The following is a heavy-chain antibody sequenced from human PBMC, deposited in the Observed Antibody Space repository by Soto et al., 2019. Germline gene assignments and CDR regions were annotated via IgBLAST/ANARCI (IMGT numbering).Heavy chain of an antibody. CDR3: TTDPSTGTYYDFWSGLVRNAFDI. J-gene: IGHJ3*02. Sequence: PGGSLRLSCAASGFTFSNAWMSWVRQAPGKGLEWVGRIKSKTDGGTTDYAAPVKGRFTISRDDSKNTLYLQMNSLKTEDTAVYYCTTDPSTGTYYDFWSGLVRNAFDIWGQGTMVTVSS. V-gene: IGHV3-15*01. CDR1: GFTFSNAW. D-gene: IGHD3-3*01. CDR2: IKSKTDGGTT.